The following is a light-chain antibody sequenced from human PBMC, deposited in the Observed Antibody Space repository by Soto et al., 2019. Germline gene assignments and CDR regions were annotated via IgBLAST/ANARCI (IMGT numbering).Light chain of an antibody. V-gene: IGLV2-14*03. CDR2: DVS. Sequence: QSALTQPASVSGSPGQSITISCTGTSSDVGGYNYVSWYQQHPDKAPKLMIYDVSNRSSGVSNRFSGSKSGNTASLTISGLQAEDEADYHCSSYTSSSTYVFGTGTKVTVL. J-gene: IGLJ1*01. CDR3: SSYTSSSTYV. CDR1: SSDVGGYNY.